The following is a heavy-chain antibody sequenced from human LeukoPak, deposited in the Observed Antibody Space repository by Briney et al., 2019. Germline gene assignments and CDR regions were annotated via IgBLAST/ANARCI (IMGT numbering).Heavy chain of an antibody. CDR3: ARVLLWFGEFDAFDI. Sequence: GGSLRLSCAPSGFTFSTYAMSWVRQAPGKGLEWVANIKQDGSEKYYVDSVKGRFTISRDNAKNSLYLQMNSLRAEDTAVYYCARVLLWFGEFDAFDIWGQGTMVTVSS. V-gene: IGHV3-7*01. CDR2: IKQDGSEK. J-gene: IGHJ3*02. D-gene: IGHD3-10*01. CDR1: GFTFSTYA.